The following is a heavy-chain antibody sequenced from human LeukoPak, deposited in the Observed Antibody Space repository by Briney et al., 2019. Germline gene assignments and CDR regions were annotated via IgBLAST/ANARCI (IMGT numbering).Heavy chain of an antibody. Sequence: ASVKVSCKASGYSFTGYYIHWVRQAPGQGLEWMGIINPRGSTTYAQKFQGRVTMTRDTSTSTVYMELSSLRSEDTAVYYCARGATVTDFDYWGQGTLVTVSS. J-gene: IGHJ4*02. CDR2: INPRGST. CDR3: ARGATVTDFDY. CDR1: GYSFTGYY. D-gene: IGHD4-17*01. V-gene: IGHV1-46*01.